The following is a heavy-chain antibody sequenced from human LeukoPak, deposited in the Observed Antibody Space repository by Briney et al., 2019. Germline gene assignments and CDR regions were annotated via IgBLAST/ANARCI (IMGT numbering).Heavy chain of an antibody. CDR2: IIPILGIA. CDR3: ARDKPPTPNYYGSGSYDY. D-gene: IGHD3-10*01. V-gene: IGHV1-69*04. CDR1: GGTFSSYA. J-gene: IGHJ4*02. Sequence: SVKVSCKASGGTFSSYAISWVRQAPGQGLEWMGRIIPILGIANYAQKFQGRVTITADESTSTAYMELSSLRSEDTAVYYCARDKPPTPNYYGSGSYDYWGQGTLVTVSS.